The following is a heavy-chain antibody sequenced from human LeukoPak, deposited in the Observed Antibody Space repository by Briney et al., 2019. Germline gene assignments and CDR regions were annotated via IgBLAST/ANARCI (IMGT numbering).Heavy chain of an antibody. D-gene: IGHD5-18*01. CDR2: MNPNNGNT. Sequence: ASVKVSCKASGYTFTSSDINWVRQATGQGLEWMGWMNPNNGNTGYAQKLQGRVTMTRDTSISTAYMELGSLRAEDTAVYYCACGYSYADAFDIWGQGTMVTVSS. CDR3: ACGYSYADAFDI. CDR1: GYTFTSSD. V-gene: IGHV1-8*02. J-gene: IGHJ3*02.